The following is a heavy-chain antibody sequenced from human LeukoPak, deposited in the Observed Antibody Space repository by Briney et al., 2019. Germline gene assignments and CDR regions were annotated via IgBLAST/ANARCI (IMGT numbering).Heavy chain of an antibody. CDR3: AKDGGYYYDSSGSTLEY. CDR2: ISGSGGST. J-gene: IGHJ4*02. V-gene: IGHV3-23*01. Sequence: GGSLRLSCAASGFTFSSYAMSWVRQAPGKGLEWVSAISGSGGSTYYADSVKGRFTISRDNAKNSLYLQMNSLRAEDTALYYCAKDGGYYYDSSGSTLEYWGQGTLVTVSS. D-gene: IGHD3-22*01. CDR1: GFTFSSYA.